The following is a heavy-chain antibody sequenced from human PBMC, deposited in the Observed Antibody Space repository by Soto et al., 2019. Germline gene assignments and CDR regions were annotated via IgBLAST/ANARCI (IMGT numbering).Heavy chain of an antibody. V-gene: IGHV1-2*02. J-gene: IGHJ5*02. CDR2: INPNSGGT. D-gene: IGHD6-13*01. Sequence: ASVKVSCKASGYTFTGYYMHWVRQAPGQGLEWMGWINPNSGGTNYAQKFQGRVTMTRDTSISTAYMELSRLRSDDTAVYYCARGTPYEQQLVRGGFDPWGQGTLVTV. CDR1: GYTFTGYY. CDR3: ARGTPYEQQLVRGGFDP.